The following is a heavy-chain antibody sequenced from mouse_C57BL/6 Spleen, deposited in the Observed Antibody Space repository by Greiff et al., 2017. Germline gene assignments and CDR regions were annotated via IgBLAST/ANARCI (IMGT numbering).Heavy chain of an antibody. CDR3: ARADYYGRSLDY. CDR1: GYAFSSYW. J-gene: IGHJ2*01. CDR2: IYPGAGDT. V-gene: IGHV1-80*01. Sequence: QVQLQQSGAELVKPGASVKISCKASGYAFSSYWMNWVKQRPGKGLEWIGQIYPGAGDTNYNGKFKGKATLTADKSSSTAYMQLSSLTSEDSAVYYCARADYYGRSLDYWGQGTTLTVSS. D-gene: IGHD1-1*01.